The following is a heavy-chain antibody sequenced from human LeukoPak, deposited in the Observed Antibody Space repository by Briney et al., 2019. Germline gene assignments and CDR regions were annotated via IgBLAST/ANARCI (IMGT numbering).Heavy chain of an antibody. CDR1: GDSMNGHF. J-gene: IGHJ4*02. Sequence: PSETLSLTCSVSGDSMNGHFWSWIRQSPGKGLEWIGNVHYSLPSNFSPSLKSRVTISMDTSRSQFSLKLGTVTAADTAVYYCACYNFVGRTFDCWARVPWSPSPQ. CDR3: ACYNFVGRTFDC. V-gene: IGHV4-59*11. CDR2: VHYSLPS. D-gene: IGHD5-24*01.